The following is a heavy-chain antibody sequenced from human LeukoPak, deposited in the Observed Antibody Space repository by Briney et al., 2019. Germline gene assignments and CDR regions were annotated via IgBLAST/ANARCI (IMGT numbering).Heavy chain of an antibody. D-gene: IGHD3-10*01. CDR1: GFTFSDYY. V-gene: IGHV3-11*01. CDR3: ARDSRLVRGVIITLVGAFDI. Sequence: GGSLRLSCAASGFTFSDYYMSWIRQAPGKGLEWVSYISSSGSTIYYADSVKGRFTISRDNAKNSLYLQMNSLRAEDTAVYYCARDSRLVRGVIITLVGAFDIWGQGTMVTVSS. CDR2: ISSSGSTI. J-gene: IGHJ3*02.